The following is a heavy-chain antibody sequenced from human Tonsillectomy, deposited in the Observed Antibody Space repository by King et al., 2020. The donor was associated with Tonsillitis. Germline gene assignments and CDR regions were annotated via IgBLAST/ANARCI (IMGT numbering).Heavy chain of an antibody. CDR2: ISRSSSYI. V-gene: IGHV3-21*01. J-gene: IGHJ4*02. CDR1: GFTFSNYS. CDR3: ARDLALRGYSYGPGTFDY. D-gene: IGHD5-18*01. Sequence: VQLVESGGSLVKPGGSLRLSCAASGFTFSNYSMNWVRQAPGKGLELVSCISRSSSYIWYADSVRGRFTISRDNAKNALYLQMNSLSSEDTAMYYCARDLALRGYSYGPGTFDYWGQGTLVTVSS.